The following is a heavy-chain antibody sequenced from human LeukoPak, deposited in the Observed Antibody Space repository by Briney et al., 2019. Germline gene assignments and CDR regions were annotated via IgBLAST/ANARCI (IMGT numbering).Heavy chain of an antibody. V-gene: IGHV4-39*07. D-gene: IGHD6-19*01. CDR3: ARDGSGLQDSSGWLEVS. CDR1: GGSISSSSYY. J-gene: IGHJ4*02. CDR2: IYYSGST. Sequence: PSETLSLTCTVSGGSISSSSYYWGWIRQPPGKGLEWIGSIYYSGSTYYNPSLKSRVTISVDTSKNQFSLKLSSVTAADTAVYYCARDGSGLQDSSGWLEVSWGQGTLVTVSS.